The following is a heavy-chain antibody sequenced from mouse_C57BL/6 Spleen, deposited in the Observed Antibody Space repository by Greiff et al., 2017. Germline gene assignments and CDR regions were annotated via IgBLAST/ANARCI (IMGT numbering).Heavy chain of an antibody. Sequence: QVQLQQPGAELVRPGSSVKLSCKASGYTFTSYWMDWVKQRPGQGLEWIGNIYPSDSETHYNQKFKDKATLTVDKSSSTAYMQLSSLTSEDSAVYYCGMVTTGDFDDWGQGTTLTVSS. D-gene: IGHD2-2*01. CDR2: IYPSDSET. CDR1: GYTFTSYW. CDR3: GMVTTGDFDD. V-gene: IGHV1-61*01. J-gene: IGHJ2*01.